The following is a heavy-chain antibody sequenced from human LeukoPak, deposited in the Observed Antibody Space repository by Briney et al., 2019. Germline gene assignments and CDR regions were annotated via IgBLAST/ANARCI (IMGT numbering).Heavy chain of an antibody. V-gene: IGHV3-64*04. Sequence: GGSLRLSCAASGFTFSSFPMHWVRQAPGKGLEHVSAISGSGGSTYYADSVKGRFTISRDNAKNSLYLQMNSLRAEDTAVYYCARFKEAALRLADAFDIWGQGTMVTVSS. J-gene: IGHJ3*02. CDR1: GFTFSSFP. CDR2: ISGSGGST. CDR3: ARFKEAALRLADAFDI. D-gene: IGHD6-6*01.